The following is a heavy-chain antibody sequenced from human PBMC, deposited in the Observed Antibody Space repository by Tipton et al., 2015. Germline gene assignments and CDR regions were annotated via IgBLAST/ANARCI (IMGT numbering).Heavy chain of an antibody. Sequence: VQLVQSGAEVKKPGESLMISCKGFGYIFGNYYIAWVRQMPGKGLEWVGIIHPSDSETKYSPSFEGLVTISADKSTSTAYLQWSSLKASDTAVYYCARRLPYFEWSKVYYFDYWGQGSPVTVSP. CDR2: IHPSDSET. J-gene: IGHJ4*02. D-gene: IGHD3-9*01. CDR3: ARRLPYFEWSKVYYFDY. V-gene: IGHV5-51*01. CDR1: GYIFGNYY.